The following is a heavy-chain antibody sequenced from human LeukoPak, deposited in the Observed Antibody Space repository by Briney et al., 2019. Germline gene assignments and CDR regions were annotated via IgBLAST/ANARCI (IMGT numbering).Heavy chain of an antibody. D-gene: IGHD6-19*01. V-gene: IGHV3-48*03. CDR2: ISSSGSTI. J-gene: IGHJ4*02. Sequence: GGSLRLSCAASGFTFSSYEMNWVRQAPGKGLEWLSYISSSGSTIYYADSVMGRFTISRDNAKNSLYLQMNSLRAEDTAVYYCARDRQWLPDYWGQGTLVTVSS. CDR1: GFTFSSYE. CDR3: ARDRQWLPDY.